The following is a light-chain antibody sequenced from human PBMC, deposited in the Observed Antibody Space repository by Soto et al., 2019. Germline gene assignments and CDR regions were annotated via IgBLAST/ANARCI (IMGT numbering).Light chain of an antibody. CDR3: QQLWNT. V-gene: IGKV1-13*02. J-gene: IGKJ5*01. Sequence: AIQLTQSPSSLSASVGDRVTITCRASQGISSALAWYQQKPGKAPKLLIYDASSLESGVPSRFSGSGSGTDFTLTISSRQPEDFATYYCQQLWNTFGQGTLLEIK. CDR2: DAS. CDR1: QGISSA.